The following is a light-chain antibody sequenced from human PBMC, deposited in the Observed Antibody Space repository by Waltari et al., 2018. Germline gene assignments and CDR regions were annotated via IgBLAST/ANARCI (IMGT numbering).Light chain of an antibody. CDR2: CAS. CDR3: RHYLRLPVT. CDR1: QSVSRAF. V-gene: IGKV3-20*01. Sequence: IVLTQSPGTLSLSRGERATVSCRASQSVSRAFAWYQQKPGQAPSPLIYCASTRATGIPDRFSGSGSRTDFSLTISRLEPDDFAVYFCRHYLRLPVTFGQGTTVEI. J-gene: IGKJ1*01.